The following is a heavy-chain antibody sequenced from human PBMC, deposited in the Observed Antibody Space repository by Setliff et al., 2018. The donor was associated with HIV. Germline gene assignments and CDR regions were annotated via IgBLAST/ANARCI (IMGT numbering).Heavy chain of an antibody. V-gene: IGHV1-2*06. D-gene: IGHD7-27*01. CDR3: VKDGGPWGSGD. CDR2: ISPNSGGT. Sequence: ASVKVSCKASGYTFINFYIYWVRQAPGQGLEWVGRISPNSGGTDYSQKVQGRVSMTRDTSTNTAYLDLTNLTSDDTAVYFCVKDGGPWGSGDWGQGTLVTVSS. CDR1: GYTFINFY. J-gene: IGHJ4*02.